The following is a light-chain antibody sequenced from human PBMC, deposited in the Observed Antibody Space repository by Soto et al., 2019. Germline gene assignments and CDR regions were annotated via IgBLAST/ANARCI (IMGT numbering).Light chain of an antibody. CDR1: QSVRNN. Sequence: EIVMTQSPATLSVSPGERATLSCRASQSVRNNLVWYQQKPRQAPRLLIYGASTRATGIPARFSGSGSATDFTLTISRLQSEDFAVYYCQQYNYLSSWTFGQGTKVEI. CDR2: GAS. J-gene: IGKJ1*01. CDR3: QQYNYLSSWT. V-gene: IGKV3-15*01.